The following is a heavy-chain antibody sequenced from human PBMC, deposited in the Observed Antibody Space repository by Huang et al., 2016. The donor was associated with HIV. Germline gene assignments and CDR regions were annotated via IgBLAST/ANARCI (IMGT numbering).Heavy chain of an antibody. CDR2: IKQDDSEK. Sequence: VESGGRLVQPGGSIRLSCVGSTFTFGAYWMSWVRQCPGKGLYVVANIKQDDSEKYYVESVKGRFNISRDNAKKVLFLEMNNVRVEDTATYYCATKTAAMDIWGQGTTVTVS. CDR3: ATKTAAMDI. D-gene: IGHD1-7*01. J-gene: IGHJ6*02. V-gene: IGHV3-7*01. CDR1: TFTFGAYW.